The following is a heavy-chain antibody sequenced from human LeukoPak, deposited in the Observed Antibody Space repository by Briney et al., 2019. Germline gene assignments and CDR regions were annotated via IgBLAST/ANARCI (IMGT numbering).Heavy chain of an antibody. Sequence: ASVKVSCKASGYTFTSYYMHWVRQAPGQGLEWMGIINPSGGSTSYAQEFQGRVTMTRDTSTSTVYMELSSLRSEDTAVYYCARDRRWFGELLVWGQGTLVTVSS. CDR3: ARDRRWFGELLV. J-gene: IGHJ4*02. CDR2: INPSGGST. D-gene: IGHD3-10*01. V-gene: IGHV1-46*01. CDR1: GYTFTSYY.